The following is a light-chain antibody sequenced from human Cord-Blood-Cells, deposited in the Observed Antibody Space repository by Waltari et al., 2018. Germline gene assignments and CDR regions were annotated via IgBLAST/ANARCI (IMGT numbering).Light chain of an antibody. J-gene: IGLJ2*01. CDR2: EGS. Sequence: QSALTQPASVSGSPGQSITTSCTGTSSDVGSYNLFSWYQQHPGKAPKLMIYEGSKRPSGVSNRFSGSKSGNTASLTISGLQAEDEADYYCCSYAGSSNVVFGGGTKLTVL. V-gene: IGLV2-23*01. CDR1: SSDVGSYNL. CDR3: CSYAGSSNVV.